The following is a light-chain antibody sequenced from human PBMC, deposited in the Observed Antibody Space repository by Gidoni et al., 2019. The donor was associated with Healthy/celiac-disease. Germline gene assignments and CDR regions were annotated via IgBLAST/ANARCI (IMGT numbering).Light chain of an antibody. CDR3: QQYNSYSPFT. V-gene: IGKV1-5*01. CDR2: DAS. J-gene: IGKJ2*01. CDR1: QRISSW. Sequence: IKMTQSPSPLSASVGDRVTLTCRASQRISSWLAWYQQKPGKAPKLLIYDASSLESGVPSRFSGSGSGTEFTLTISSLQPDDFATYYCQQYNSYSPFTFGQGTKLEIK.